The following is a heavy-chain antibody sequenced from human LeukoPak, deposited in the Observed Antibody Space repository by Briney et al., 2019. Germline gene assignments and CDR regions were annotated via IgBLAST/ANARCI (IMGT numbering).Heavy chain of an antibody. D-gene: IGHD1-14*01. CDR1: GASIKTYY. Sequence: PSETLSLTCNVSGASIKTYYWTWIRQPPGKGLEYVGYIYSRGSTNYNPPLKSRVTLSVDTSKNQFSLRLRSPTAADTAVYYCARVREGNHLHQFYLDSWGQGTLVTVSS. J-gene: IGHJ4*02. CDR2: IYSRGST. V-gene: IGHV4-59*01. CDR3: ARVREGNHLHQFYLDS.